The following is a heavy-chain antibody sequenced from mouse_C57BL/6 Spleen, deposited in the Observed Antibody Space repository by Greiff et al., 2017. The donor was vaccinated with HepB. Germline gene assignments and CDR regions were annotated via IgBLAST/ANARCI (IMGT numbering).Heavy chain of an antibody. CDR1: GFTFSDYY. V-gene: IGHV5-16*01. Sequence: EVMLVESEGGLVQPGSSMKLSCTASGFTFSDYYMAWVRQVPEKGLEWVANINYDGSSTYYLDSLKSRFIISRDNAKNILYLQMSSLKSEDTATYYCARDGGGIYPPWYFDVWGTGTTVTVSS. CDR2: INYDGSST. J-gene: IGHJ1*03. D-gene: IGHD2-1*01. CDR3: ARDGGGIYPPWYFDV.